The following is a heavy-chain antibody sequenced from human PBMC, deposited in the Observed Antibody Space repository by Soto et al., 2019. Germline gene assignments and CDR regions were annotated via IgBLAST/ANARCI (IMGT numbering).Heavy chain of an antibody. CDR2: ISYDGSNK. J-gene: IGHJ6*02. CDR1: GFTFSSYG. CDR3: ATSNGGTYYYYYGMDV. D-gene: IGHD1-26*01. V-gene: IGHV3-30*03. Sequence: QVQLVESGGGVVQPGRSLRLSCAASGFTFSSYGMHWVRQAPGKGLEWVAVISYDGSNKYYADSVKGRFTISRDNXKXXLYLQMNSLRAEDTAVYYCATSNGGTYYYYYGMDVWGQGTTVTVSS.